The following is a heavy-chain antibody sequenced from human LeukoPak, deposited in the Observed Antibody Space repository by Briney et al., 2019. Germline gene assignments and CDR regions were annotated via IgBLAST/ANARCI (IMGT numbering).Heavy chain of an antibody. Sequence: GGSLRLSCAASGFTFSSYAMHWVRQAPGKGLEWVAVISYDGSNKYYADSVKGRFTISRDNSKNTLHLQMNSLRAEDTALYYCAKGGYCSSTSCYQRPFDYWGQGTLVTVSS. V-gene: IGHV3-30-3*01. CDR3: AKGGYCSSTSCYQRPFDY. CDR1: GFTFSSYA. J-gene: IGHJ4*02. CDR2: ISYDGSNK. D-gene: IGHD2-2*01.